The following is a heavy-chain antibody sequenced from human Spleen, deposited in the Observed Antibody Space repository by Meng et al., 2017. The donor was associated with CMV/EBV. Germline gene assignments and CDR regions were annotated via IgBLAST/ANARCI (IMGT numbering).Heavy chain of an antibody. CDR2: ISYDGKNR. D-gene: IGHD2-2*01. CDR3: ARDLERSRSSIPENRTGV. Sequence: GGSLRLSCAASRFRFSDYAIHWVRQAPGKGLEWVAVISYDGKNRYYADSVKGRFTISRDNSKNTLYLQMISLTTEDTAVYYCARDLERSRSSIPENRTGVWGQGTTVTVSS. J-gene: IGHJ6*02. CDR1: RFRFSDYA. V-gene: IGHV3-30*04.